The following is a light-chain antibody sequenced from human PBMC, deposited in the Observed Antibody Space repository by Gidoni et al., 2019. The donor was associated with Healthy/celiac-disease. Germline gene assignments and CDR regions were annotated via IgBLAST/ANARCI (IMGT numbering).Light chain of an antibody. J-gene: IGKJ1*01. CDR2: AAS. CDR3: QQSYSTPRT. CDR1: QSISSY. V-gene: IGKV1-39*01. Sequence: DIQMTQSPSSLSASVGDRFTITCRASQSISSYLNWYQHKPVKAPKLLIYAASSLQSGVPSRFSGSGSGTDFTLTISSLQPEDFATYYCQQSYSTPRTFGQGTKVEIK.